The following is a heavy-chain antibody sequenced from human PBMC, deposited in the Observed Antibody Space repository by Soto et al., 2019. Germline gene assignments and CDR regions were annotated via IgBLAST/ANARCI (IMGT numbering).Heavy chain of an antibody. V-gene: IGHV5-51*01. J-gene: IGHJ6*02. CDR3: ARGGYSYGYYYYGMDV. CDR2: IYPGDSDT. D-gene: IGHD5-18*01. Sequence: GESLKISCKGSGYSFTSYWIGWVRQMPGKGLEWMGIIYPGDSDTTYSPSFQGQVTISADKSISTAYLQWSSLKASDTAMYYCARGGYSYGYYYYGMDVWGQGTTVTVSS. CDR1: GYSFTSYW.